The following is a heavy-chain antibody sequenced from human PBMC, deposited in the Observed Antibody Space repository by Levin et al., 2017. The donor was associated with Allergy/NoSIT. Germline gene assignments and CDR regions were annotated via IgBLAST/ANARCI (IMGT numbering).Heavy chain of an antibody. Sequence: ASVKVSCKASGYTFTGYYMHWVRQAPGQGLEWMGRINPNSGGTNYAQKFQGRVTMTRDTSISTAYMELSRLRSDDTAVYYCAREIAVAGGNAFDSWGQGTMVTVSS. CDR1: GYTFTGYY. CDR2: INPNSGGT. D-gene: IGHD6-19*01. J-gene: IGHJ3*02. V-gene: IGHV1-2*06. CDR3: AREIAVAGGNAFDS.